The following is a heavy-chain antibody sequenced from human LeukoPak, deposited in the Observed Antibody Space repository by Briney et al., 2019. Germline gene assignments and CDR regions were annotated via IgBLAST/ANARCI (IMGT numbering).Heavy chain of an antibody. CDR1: GFTFSSYG. J-gene: IGHJ6*03. V-gene: IGHV3-30*03. CDR2: ISYDGSNK. Sequence: GGSLRLSCAASGFTFSSYGMHWVRQAPGKGLEWVAVISYDGSNKYYADSVKGRFTISRDNSKNTLYLQMNSLRAEDTAVYYCARELGGYYYMDVWGKGTTVTVSS. D-gene: IGHD7-27*01. CDR3: ARELGGYYYMDV.